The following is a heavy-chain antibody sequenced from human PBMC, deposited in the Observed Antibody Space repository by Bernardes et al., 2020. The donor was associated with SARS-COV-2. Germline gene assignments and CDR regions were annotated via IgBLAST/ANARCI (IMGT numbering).Heavy chain of an antibody. J-gene: IGHJ6*02. D-gene: IGHD3-22*01. CDR1: GYTFTGYY. CDR2: INPNSGGT. V-gene: IGHV1-2*02. Sequence: ASVKASCKASGYTFTGYYIHWVRQAPGQGLEWMGWINPNSGGTIYAQKFQGRVTMTRDTSISTAYMELSRLRSDDTAMYYCALPPSNYDRYGMDVWGQGTTVTGSS. CDR3: ALPPSNYDRYGMDV.